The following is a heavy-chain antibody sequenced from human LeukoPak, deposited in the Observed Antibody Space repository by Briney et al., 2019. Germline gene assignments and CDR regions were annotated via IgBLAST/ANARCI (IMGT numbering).Heavy chain of an antibody. Sequence: ASVKVSCKASGYTFTSYDINWVRQATGQGLEWRGWMNPNSGNTGYAQKFQGRVTMTRNTSISTAYMELSSLRSEDTAVYYCARGYDFWSGDTWFDPWGQGTLVTVSS. D-gene: IGHD3-3*01. CDR3: ARGYDFWSGDTWFDP. J-gene: IGHJ5*02. CDR2: MNPNSGNT. V-gene: IGHV1-8*01. CDR1: GYTFTSYD.